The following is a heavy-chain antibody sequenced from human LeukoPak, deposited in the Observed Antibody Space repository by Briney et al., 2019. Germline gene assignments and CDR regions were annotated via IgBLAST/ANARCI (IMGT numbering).Heavy chain of an antibody. CDR1: GGSFSSYY. D-gene: IGHD3-3*01. V-gene: IGHV4-34*01. J-gene: IGHJ6*02. CDR2: INHSGST. CDR3: ARDPHPDFWSGFLHYYYGMDV. Sequence: SETVSLTCAVYGGSFSSYYCSWIRQPPGKGLEWIGEINHSGSTNYNPSLKSRVTISVDTSKNQFSLKLSSVTAADTAVYYCARDPHPDFWSGFLHYYYGMDVWGQGTTVTVSS.